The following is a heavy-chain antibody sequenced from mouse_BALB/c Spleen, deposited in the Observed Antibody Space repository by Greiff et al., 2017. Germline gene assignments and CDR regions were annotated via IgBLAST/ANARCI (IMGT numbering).Heavy chain of an antibody. D-gene: IGHD4-1*01. CDR1: GYTFTDYY. Sequence: QVQLQQSGAELARPGASVKLSCKASGYTFTDYYINWVKQRTGQGLEWIGEIYPGSGNTYYNEKFKGKATLTADKSSSTAYMQLSSLTSEDSAVYFCAKLGRAMDYGGQGTSVTVSS. J-gene: IGHJ4*01. CDR3: AKLGRAMDY. CDR2: IYPGSGNT. V-gene: IGHV1-77*01.